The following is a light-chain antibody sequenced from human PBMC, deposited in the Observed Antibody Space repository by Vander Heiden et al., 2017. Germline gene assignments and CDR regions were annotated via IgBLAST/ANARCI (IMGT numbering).Light chain of an antibody. V-gene: IGLV3-1*01. CDR1: KLGDKY. J-gene: IGLJ1*01. CDR3: PAWDSSTALV. Sequence: SYVLTQPPSVFVSTGQTASITCSGDKLGDKYACWEQQKQGQSTLLVIYPDSKRPSAIPGRFSGSTSGNTATPTISATQAMEEADYYCPAWDSSTALVFGTGTKVTVL. CDR2: PDS.